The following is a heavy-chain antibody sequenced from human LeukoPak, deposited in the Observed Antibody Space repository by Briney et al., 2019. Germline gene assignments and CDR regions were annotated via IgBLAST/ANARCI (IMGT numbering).Heavy chain of an antibody. CDR3: ARGIYSSGWSLEY. Sequence: GGSLGLSCAVSGFTFSSYWMHWVRQTPGKGLLRVSRINADGTNTDYADSVKGRFTISRDNAKNTLYLQMNSLRAEDTAVYYCARGIYSSGWSLEYWGPGTLVTVSS. J-gene: IGHJ4*02. V-gene: IGHV3-74*01. CDR2: INADGTNT. CDR1: GFTFSSYW. D-gene: IGHD6-19*01.